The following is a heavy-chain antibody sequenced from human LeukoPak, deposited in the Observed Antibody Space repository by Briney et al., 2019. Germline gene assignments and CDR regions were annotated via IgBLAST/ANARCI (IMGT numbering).Heavy chain of an antibody. Sequence: GRSLRLSCAASGFTFDDYAMYWVRQAPGKGLEWVSGISWNSGSIGYADSVKGRFTISRDNAKNSLYLQMNSLRAEDTAVYFCARDPNGDYIGTFDMWGRGTMVSVSS. J-gene: IGHJ3*02. CDR3: ARDPNGDYIGTFDM. D-gene: IGHD4-17*01. CDR1: GFTFDDYA. CDR2: ISWNSGSI. V-gene: IGHV3-9*01.